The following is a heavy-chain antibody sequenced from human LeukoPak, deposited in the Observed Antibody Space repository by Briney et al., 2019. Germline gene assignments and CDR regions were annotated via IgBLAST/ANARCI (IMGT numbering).Heavy chain of an antibody. CDR3: ARGIPYYDFWSGPGDSYYFDY. CDR1: GGSISSYY. V-gene: IGHV4-59*01. CDR2: IYYSGST. Sequence: PSETLSLTWTVSGGSISSYYWSWIRQPPGKGLEWIGYIYYSGSTNYNPSLKSRVTISVDTSKNQFSLKLSSVTAADTAVYYCARGIPYYDFWSGPGDSYYFDYWGQGTLVTVSS. D-gene: IGHD3-3*01. J-gene: IGHJ4*02.